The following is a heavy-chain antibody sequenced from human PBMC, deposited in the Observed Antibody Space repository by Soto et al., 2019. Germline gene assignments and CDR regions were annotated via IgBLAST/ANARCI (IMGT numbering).Heavy chain of an antibody. V-gene: IGHV3-7*03. CDR3: ARYDSASGWIDP. Sequence: EVQLVESGGGLVQPGGSLRLSCAASGFTFSDYWMNWVRQAPGKGLEWVANIKRDGSEKYYVESVKGRFTISSDNARKSLFLHMSSLRAEDTALYYCARYDSASGWIDPWGQGTLVTV. CDR1: GFTFSDYW. J-gene: IGHJ5*02. CDR2: IKRDGSEK. D-gene: IGHD2-8*01.